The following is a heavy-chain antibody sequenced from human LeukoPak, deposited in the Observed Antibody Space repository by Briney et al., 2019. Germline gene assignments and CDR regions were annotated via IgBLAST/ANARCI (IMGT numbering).Heavy chain of an antibody. Sequence: ASVKVSCKAFGYTLTGYYMHWVRQAPGQGLEWIGIINPSGGSTSYAQKFQGRLTMIRDMSTSTVYMELSSLRSEDTAVYYCARDRQLLWFGESPTGYFDYWGQGTLVTVSS. CDR1: GYTLTGYY. J-gene: IGHJ4*02. V-gene: IGHV1-46*01. D-gene: IGHD3-10*01. CDR2: INPSGGST. CDR3: ARDRQLLWFGESPTGYFDY.